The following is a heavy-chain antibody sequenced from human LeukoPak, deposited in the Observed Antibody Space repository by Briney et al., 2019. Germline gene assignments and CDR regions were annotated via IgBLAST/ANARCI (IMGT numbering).Heavy chain of an antibody. CDR1: GFTFTNAW. J-gene: IGHJ4*02. Sequence: GGSLRLSCAASGFTFTNAWMNWVRQAPGKGLEWVGRIKTKTDGATTDYAAPVKGRFTISRDDSKNTLYLQMNSLKTEDTAFYYCVSQYFDCRGQGTLVTVSS. V-gene: IGHV3-15*01. CDR3: VSQYFDC. D-gene: IGHD4-11*01. CDR2: IKTKTDGATT.